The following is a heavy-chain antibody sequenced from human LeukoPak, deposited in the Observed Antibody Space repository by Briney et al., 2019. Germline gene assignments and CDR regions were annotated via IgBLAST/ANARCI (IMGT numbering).Heavy chain of an antibody. CDR1: GYTFTSYY. D-gene: IGHD3-3*01. J-gene: IGHJ6*04. CDR2: INPSVGST. V-gene: IGHV1-46*01. CDR3: ASYDFWSGYFYRDV. Sequence: ASVKVSCKASGYTFTSYYMHWVRQAPGQGLEWMGVINPSVGSTTYARKFQGRVTMTRDTSTSTVYMELSSLRSEDTAVYYCASYDFWSGYFYRDVWGKGTTVTVSS.